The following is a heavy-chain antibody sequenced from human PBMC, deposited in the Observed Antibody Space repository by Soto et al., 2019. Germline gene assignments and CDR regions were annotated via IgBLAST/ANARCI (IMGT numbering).Heavy chain of an antibody. V-gene: IGHV3-30-3*01. CDR1: GFTFSSYA. CDR2: ISYDGSNK. J-gene: IGHJ4*02. CDR3: ASPGAIAAAETFDC. Sequence: GGSLRLSCAASGFTFSSYAMHWVRQAPGKGLEWVAVISYDGSNKYYADSVKGRFTISRDNSKNTLYLQMNSLRAEDTAVYYCASPGAIAAAETFDCWGQGTLVTVSS. D-gene: IGHD6-13*01.